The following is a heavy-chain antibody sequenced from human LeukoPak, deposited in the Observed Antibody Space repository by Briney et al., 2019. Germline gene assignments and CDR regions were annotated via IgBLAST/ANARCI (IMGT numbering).Heavy chain of an antibody. J-gene: IGHJ4*02. CDR3: ARDLKRGYSSGRYSWGTGSSNDY. Sequence: ASVKVSCKASGYTFTSYGISWVRQARGQGLEWMGSISGHNGNTNYAQQKLQGRVTMTTDTSTSTAYMELRSLRSDDTAVYYCARDLKRGYSSGRYSWGTGSSNDYWGQGTLVTVSS. CDR2: ISGHNGNT. D-gene: IGHD6-19*01. CDR1: GYTFTSYG. V-gene: IGHV1-18*01.